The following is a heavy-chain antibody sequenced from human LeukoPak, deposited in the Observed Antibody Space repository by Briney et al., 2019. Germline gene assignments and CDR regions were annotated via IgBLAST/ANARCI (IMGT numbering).Heavy chain of an antibody. Sequence: SETLSLTCTVSGGSISSYYWSWIRQPPGKGLEWIGYIYYSGSTNYNPSLKSRVTISVDTSKNQFSLKLSSVTAAGTAVYYCARSPSMVRGVIYWFDPWGQGTLVTVSS. CDR2: IYYSGST. V-gene: IGHV4-59*01. J-gene: IGHJ5*02. D-gene: IGHD3-10*01. CDR3: ARSPSMVRGVIYWFDP. CDR1: GGSISSYY.